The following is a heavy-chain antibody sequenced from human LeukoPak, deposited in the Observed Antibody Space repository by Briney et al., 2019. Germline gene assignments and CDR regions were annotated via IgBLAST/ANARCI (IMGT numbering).Heavy chain of an antibody. CDR2: ISGSGGST. V-gene: IGHV3-23*01. CDR1: GFTFSSYA. Sequence: GALRLSCAASGFTFSSYAMGWVRPAPGKGLEWVSAISGSGGSTYYADSVKGRFTISRDNSKNTLYLQMNSLRAEDTAVYYCAKTYYDILTGYYPMRSYFDYWGQGTLVTVSS. CDR3: AKTYYDILTGYYPMRSYFDY. D-gene: IGHD3-9*01. J-gene: IGHJ4*02.